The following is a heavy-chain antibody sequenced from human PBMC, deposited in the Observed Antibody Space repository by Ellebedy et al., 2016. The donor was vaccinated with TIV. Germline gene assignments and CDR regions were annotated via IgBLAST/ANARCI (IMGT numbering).Heavy chain of an antibody. J-gene: IGHJ4*02. Sequence: GESLKISCAASGFTFSSYAISWVRQAPGKGLEWVSTISNTGSRTYYADSVKGRFTIFRDNSENTLYLQMNSLRAEDTAIYYCARGRSGTYIHHAFDYWGQGSLVTVSS. CDR2: ISNTGSRT. V-gene: IGHV3-23*01. CDR3: ARGRSGTYIHHAFDY. CDR1: GFTFSSYA. D-gene: IGHD1-14*01.